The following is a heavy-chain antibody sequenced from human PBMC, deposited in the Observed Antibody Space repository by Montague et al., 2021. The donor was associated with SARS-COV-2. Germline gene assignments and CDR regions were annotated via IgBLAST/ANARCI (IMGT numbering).Heavy chain of an antibody. V-gene: IGHV4-39*01. D-gene: IGHD4-11*01. Sequence: SETLSLTCIVSGGSIRSSSFYWAWIRQPPGKGLEWIGSINNRGNTYNNPSLRSRVSISVDTSKNQFSLNVRSVTAADTGLFYCVRVTHPRSAWPYYMDVWGKGTTVTV. CDR1: GGSIRSSSFY. CDR2: INNRGNT. CDR3: VRVTHPRSAWPYYMDV. J-gene: IGHJ6*03.